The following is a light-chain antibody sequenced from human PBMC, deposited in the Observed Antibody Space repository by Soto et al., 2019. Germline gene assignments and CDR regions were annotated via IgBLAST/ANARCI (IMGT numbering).Light chain of an antibody. J-gene: IGKJ2*01. Sequence: EIVMTQSPATLSVSPGDRATLSCRASQTITSNLAWFQQKPGQAPRLLIYGASTRPTGIPARFNGSGSGTEFTLTISSLQSEDFAVYYCQQYNDLYTFGQGTKLEIK. CDR1: QTITSN. CDR2: GAS. V-gene: IGKV3-15*01. CDR3: QQYNDLYT.